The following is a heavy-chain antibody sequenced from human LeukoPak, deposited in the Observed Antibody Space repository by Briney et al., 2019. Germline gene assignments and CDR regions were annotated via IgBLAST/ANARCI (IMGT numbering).Heavy chain of an antibody. J-gene: IGHJ6*02. CDR3: ARRTPIPGIAVAGESGGMDV. CDR1: GGSFRGYY. V-gene: IGHV4-34*01. CDR2: INHSGST. Sequence: PSETLSLTCAVYGGSFRGYYWSWIRQPPGKGLEWIGEINHSGSTNYNPSLKSRVTISVDTSKNQFSLKLSSVTAADTAVYYCARRTPIPGIAVAGESGGMDVWGQGTTVTVSS. D-gene: IGHD6-19*01.